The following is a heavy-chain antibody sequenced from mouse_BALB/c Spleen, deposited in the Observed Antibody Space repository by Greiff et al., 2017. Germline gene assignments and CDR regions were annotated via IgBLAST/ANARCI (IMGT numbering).Heavy chain of an antibody. Sequence: QVHVKQPGAELVKPGTSVKLSCKASGYNFTSYWINWVKLRPGQGLEWIGDIYPGSGSTNYNEKFKSKATLTVDTSSSTAYMQLSSLASEDSALYYCARGGADWDGRFAYWGQGTLVTVSA. J-gene: IGHJ3*01. D-gene: IGHD4-1*01. V-gene: IGHV1-55*01. CDR3: ARGGADWDGRFAY. CDR2: IYPGSGST. CDR1: GYNFTSYW.